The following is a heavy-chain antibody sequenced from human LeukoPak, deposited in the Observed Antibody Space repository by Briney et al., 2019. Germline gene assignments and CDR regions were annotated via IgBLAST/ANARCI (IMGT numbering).Heavy chain of an antibody. Sequence: SETLSLTCTVSGGSISSGSYYWSWIRQPAGKGLEWIGRIYTSGSTNYNPSLKSRVTISVDTSKNQFSLKLSSVTAADTAVYYCARLPEENSGYDPYYFDYWGQGTLVTVSS. D-gene: IGHD5-12*01. V-gene: IGHV4-61*02. CDR2: IYTSGST. CDR3: ARLPEENSGYDPYYFDY. J-gene: IGHJ4*02. CDR1: GGSISSGSYY.